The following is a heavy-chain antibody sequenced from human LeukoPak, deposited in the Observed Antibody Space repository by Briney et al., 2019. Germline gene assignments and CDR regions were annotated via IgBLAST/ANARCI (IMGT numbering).Heavy chain of an antibody. V-gene: IGHV4-34*01. D-gene: IGHD2-2*01. CDR1: GGSFSGYY. CDR2: INHSGST. J-gene: IGHJ5*02. Sequence: SETLSLTCAVCGGSFSGYYWSWIRQPPGKGLEWIGEINHSGSTNYNPSLKSRVTISVDTSKNQFSLKLSSVTAADTAVYYCARSGLLLGYCSSTSCQRGWFDPWGQGTLVTVSS. CDR3: ARSGLLLGYCSSTSCQRGWFDP.